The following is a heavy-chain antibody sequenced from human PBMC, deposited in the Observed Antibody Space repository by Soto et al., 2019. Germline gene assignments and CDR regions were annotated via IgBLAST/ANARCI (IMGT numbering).Heavy chain of an antibody. J-gene: IGHJ4*02. CDR3: ARAWSAQKWELLDY. CDR2: IWNDGSNN. V-gene: IGHV3-33*01. CDR1: GFTFSSYG. Sequence: TGGSLRLSCAASGFTFSSYGMHWVRQAPGKGLEWVAVIWNDGSNNYYADSVKGRFTISRDNSKNTLYLQMNSLRAEDTAVYYCARAWSAQKWELLDYWGQGTLVTVSS. D-gene: IGHD1-26*01.